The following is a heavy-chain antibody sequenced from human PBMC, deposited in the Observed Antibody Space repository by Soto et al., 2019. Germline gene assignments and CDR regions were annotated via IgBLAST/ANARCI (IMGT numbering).Heavy chain of an antibody. Sequence: GGSLRLSCAASGFTFSSYSMNWVRQAPGKGLEWVSSISSSSSYVYYADSVKGRFTISRDNAKNSLYLQMNSLRAEDTAVYYCARDPCSGGSCYSNWFDPWGQGTLVTVSS. J-gene: IGHJ5*02. CDR2: ISSSSSYV. V-gene: IGHV3-21*01. CDR3: ARDPCSGGSCYSNWFDP. CDR1: GFTFSSYS. D-gene: IGHD2-15*01.